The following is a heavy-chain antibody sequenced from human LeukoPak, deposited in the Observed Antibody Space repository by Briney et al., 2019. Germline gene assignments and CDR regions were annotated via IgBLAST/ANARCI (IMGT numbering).Heavy chain of an antibody. D-gene: IGHD3-10*01. J-gene: IGHJ5*02. V-gene: IGHV1-18*01. CDR1: GYTFTNYA. Sequence: ASVKVSCKASGYTFTNYAXSXVRQAPGQGXXXXXWISTYNGETNYAXKLQGRVTMTTDTSTTTAYMEVRSLRSDDTAVYYCARTYGSGSYLLDPWGQGTLVTVSS. CDR2: ISTYNGET. CDR3: ARTYGSGSYLLDP.